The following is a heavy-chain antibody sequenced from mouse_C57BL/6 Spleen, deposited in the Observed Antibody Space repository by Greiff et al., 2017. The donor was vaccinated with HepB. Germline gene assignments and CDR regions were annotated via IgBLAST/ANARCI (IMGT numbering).Heavy chain of an antibody. D-gene: IGHD1-1*01. Sequence: EVQLQESGPELVKPGASVKIPCKASGYTFTDYNMDWVKQSHGKSLEWIGDINPNNGGTIYNQKFKGKATLTVDKSSSTAYMELRSLTSEDTAVYYCARHGSSYVWYFDVWGTGTTVTVSS. J-gene: IGHJ1*03. CDR2: INPNNGGT. CDR1: GYTFTDYN. CDR3: ARHGSSYVWYFDV. V-gene: IGHV1-18*01.